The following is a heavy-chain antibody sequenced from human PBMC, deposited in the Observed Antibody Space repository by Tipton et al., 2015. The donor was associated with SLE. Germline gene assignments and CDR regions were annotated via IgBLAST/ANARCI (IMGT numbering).Heavy chain of an antibody. D-gene: IGHD3-16*01. Sequence: TLSLTCTVSGGSISSYYWSWIRQPPGKGLEWIGYIHHSGTTNYNPSLQSRVTISRDPSKNQFSLKLSSATAADTAVYYCARDQVGVGYFDYWGQGTLVTVSS. CDR1: GGSISSYY. CDR3: ARDQVGVGYFDY. CDR2: IHHSGTT. V-gene: IGHV4-59*01. J-gene: IGHJ4*02.